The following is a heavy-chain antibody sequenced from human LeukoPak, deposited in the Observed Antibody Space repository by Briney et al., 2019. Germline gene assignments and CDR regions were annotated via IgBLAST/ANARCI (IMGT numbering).Heavy chain of an antibody. CDR3: AKDLKQQLVFPYFDY. Sequence: PGGSLRLSCAVSGFSFTNFWMSWVRQAPGKGLEWVSAISGSGGSTYYADSVKGRFTISRDNSKNTLYLQMNSLRAEDTAVYYCAKDLKQQLVFPYFDYWGQGTLVTVSS. J-gene: IGHJ4*02. D-gene: IGHD6-13*01. V-gene: IGHV3-23*01. CDR2: ISGSGGST. CDR1: GFSFTNFW.